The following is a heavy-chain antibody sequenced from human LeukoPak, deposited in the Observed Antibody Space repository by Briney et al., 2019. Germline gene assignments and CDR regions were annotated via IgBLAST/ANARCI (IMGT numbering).Heavy chain of an antibody. CDR2: IYSGGST. CDR3: AGTIVGKWAIDY. CDR1: DFTFSTYS. D-gene: IGHD3-22*01. V-gene: IGHV3-53*01. Sequence: GGCLRLSCAASDFTFSTYSMNWVRQAPGAGLEWVSVIYSGGSTYYADSVKGRFTISRDNSKNTLYLQMNSLRAEDTAVYYCAGTIVGKWAIDYWGQGTLVTVSS. J-gene: IGHJ4*02.